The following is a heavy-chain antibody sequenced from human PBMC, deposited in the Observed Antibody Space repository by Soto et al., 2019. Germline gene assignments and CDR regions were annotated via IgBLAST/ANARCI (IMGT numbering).Heavy chain of an antibody. CDR1: GYTFITYG. D-gene: IGHD3-3*01. CDR2: ISAYNGDT. CDR3: ARGTTDYDDESGDYSLDY. V-gene: IGHV1-18*01. J-gene: IGHJ4*02. Sequence: QVQLVQSGAEVKEPGASVKVSCKASGYTFITYGMSWVRRAPGQGLDWMGWISAYNGDTKYGDRLQGRVTMTTDTATGTGCMELRRLRSDDTAVYYCARGTTDYDDESGDYSLDYWGQGTLVTVSS.